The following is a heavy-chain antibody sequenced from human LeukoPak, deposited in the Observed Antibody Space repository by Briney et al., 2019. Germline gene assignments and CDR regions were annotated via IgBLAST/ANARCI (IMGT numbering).Heavy chain of an antibody. J-gene: IGHJ4*02. V-gene: IGHV4-39*07. CDR2: IYYSGST. CDR3: ARRSVSWYYFED. CDR1: GDSISSSSSH. D-gene: IGHD5/OR15-5a*01. Sequence: PSEALSLTCTVSGDSISSSSSHWGWIRQPPGKGLEWIGSIYYSGSTSYNPSFKSRVTISVDTSKNQFSLKLSSVTAADAGVYYCARRSVSWYYFEDWGQGTPVTVSS.